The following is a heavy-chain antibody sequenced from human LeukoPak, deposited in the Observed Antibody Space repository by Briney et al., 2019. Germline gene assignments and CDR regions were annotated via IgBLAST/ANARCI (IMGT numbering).Heavy chain of an antibody. J-gene: IGHJ4*02. Sequence: SETLSLTCTVSGGSISSYYWSWIRQPPGKGLEWIGYIYYSGSTNYNPSLKSRVTISVDTSKNQFSLKLSSVTAADTAVYYRARGGIAAYFDYWGQGTLVTVSS. V-gene: IGHV4-59*12. D-gene: IGHD6-13*01. CDR1: GGSISSYY. CDR2: IYYSGST. CDR3: ARGGIAAYFDY.